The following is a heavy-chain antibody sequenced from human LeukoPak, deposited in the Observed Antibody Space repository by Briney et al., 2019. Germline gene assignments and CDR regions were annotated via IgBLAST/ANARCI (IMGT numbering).Heavy chain of an antibody. J-gene: IGHJ4*02. CDR2: ITGSDDRT. D-gene: IGHD1-26*01. Sequence: GGSLRLSCAASGFAFSSYAVTWVRQAPGKGLEWVSAITGSDDRTNYADSVKGRFTISRDNSKNTVYLQMNSLRADDTALYYCAKGLGGIYYDYWGQGTLVTVSS. CDR1: GFAFSSYA. V-gene: IGHV3-23*01. CDR3: AKGLGGIYYDY.